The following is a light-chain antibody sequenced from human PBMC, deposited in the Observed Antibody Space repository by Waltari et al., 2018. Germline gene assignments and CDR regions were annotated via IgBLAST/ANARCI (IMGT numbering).Light chain of an antibody. CDR2: KTS. CDR3: QQYKISPYL. J-gene: IGKJ2*01. Sequence: DIRLTQFPPTLSASVGDSVPITCRASQTIGGWLAWYQQKPGKAPILLIYKTSNLQTGVPSRFSGSGYGTDFTLTISSLQPDDSATYYCQQYKISPYLFGQGTKLEL. V-gene: IGKV1-5*03. CDR1: QTIGGW.